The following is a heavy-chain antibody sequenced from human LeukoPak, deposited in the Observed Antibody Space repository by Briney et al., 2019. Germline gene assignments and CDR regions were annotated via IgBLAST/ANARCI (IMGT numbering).Heavy chain of an antibody. J-gene: IGHJ4*02. V-gene: IGHV3-11*04. CDR3: ARELYYYDSSGYYPAFDY. D-gene: IGHD3-22*01. CDR2: ISSSGSTI. Sequence: GGSLRLSCAASGFTFSDYYMSWIRQAPGKGLEWVSYISSSGSTIYYADSVKGRFTISRDNAKNSLYLQMNSPRAEDTAVYYCARELYYYDSSGYYPAFDYWGQGTPVTVSS. CDR1: GFTFSDYY.